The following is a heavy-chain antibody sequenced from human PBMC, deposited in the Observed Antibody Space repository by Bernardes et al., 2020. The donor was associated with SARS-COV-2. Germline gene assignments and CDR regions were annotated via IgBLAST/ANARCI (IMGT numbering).Heavy chain of an antibody. CDR2: MSPYSSDI. CDR3: ARGSGDTGSCHGPMCHVCDS. J-gene: IGHJ4*02. Sequence: GGSLRLSCAASGFTFTTYPMPWFRRAPGEGLEWVSVMSPYSSDIYYADSAKGRFTISRDNAQNALYLQMHSLRAKDTAVYYCARGSGDTGSCHGPMCHVCDSWGQGTLVTVSS. V-gene: IGHV3-21*01. D-gene: IGHD2-2*03. CDR1: GFTFTTYP.